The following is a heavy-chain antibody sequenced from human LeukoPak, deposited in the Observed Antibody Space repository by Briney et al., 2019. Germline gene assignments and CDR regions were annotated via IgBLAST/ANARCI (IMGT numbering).Heavy chain of an antibody. CDR1: AFTVSSNY. V-gene: IGHV3-66*01. D-gene: IGHD3-22*01. Sequence: PGGSLRLSCAASAFTVSSNYMTWVRQAPGKGLEWVSVIYSGGSTYYADSVKGRFTISRDNSKNTLYLQMNSLRAEDTAVYYCARDDSSGYFSWFDPWGQGTLVTVSS. CDR3: ARDDSSGYFSWFDP. J-gene: IGHJ5*02. CDR2: IYSGGST.